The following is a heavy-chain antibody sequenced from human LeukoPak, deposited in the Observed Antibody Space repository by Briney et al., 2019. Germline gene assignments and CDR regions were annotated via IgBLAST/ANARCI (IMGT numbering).Heavy chain of an antibody. CDR2: ISGDDSIT. V-gene: IGHV3-43*02. CDR3: ARDHTSGWYYFDY. D-gene: IGHD6-19*01. J-gene: IGHJ4*02. Sequence: GGSLRLSCAASGFTFDDYAMHWVRQAPGKGLEWVSLISGDDSITYYGDSVRGRFTISGDNSKNSPYLQMNSLRTEDTALYYCARDHTSGWYYFDYWGQGTLVTVSS. CDR1: GFTFDDYA.